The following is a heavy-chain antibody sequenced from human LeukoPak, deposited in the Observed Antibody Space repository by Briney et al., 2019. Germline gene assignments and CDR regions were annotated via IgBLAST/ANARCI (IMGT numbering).Heavy chain of an antibody. CDR1: GYSFTSYW. D-gene: IGHD2-15*01. Sequence: GESLKISCKGSGYSFTSYWIAWVRQMSGKGLEWMGIIDPNDSDTKYSPSFQGQVTISVDKSINTAYLQWSTLKASDTAIYYCAKHGGILLSGPDVWGQGTAVIVSS. J-gene: IGHJ6*02. V-gene: IGHV5-51*01. CDR2: IDPNDSDT. CDR3: AKHGGILLSGPDV.